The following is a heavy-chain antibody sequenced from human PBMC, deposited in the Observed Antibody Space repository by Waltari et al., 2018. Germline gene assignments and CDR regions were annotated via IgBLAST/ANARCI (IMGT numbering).Heavy chain of an antibody. CDR3: ARAGGAHCSSTSCYSRYYYYGMDV. Sequence: QVQLQESGPGLVQPSETLSLPCTVPGGSISSYYCSWITQPPGKGLETIGYIYYSGSTNYNPSLKSRVTISVDTSKNQCSLKLSSVTAADTAVDYCARAGGAHCSSTSCYSRYYYYGMDVWGQGTTVTVSS. V-gene: IGHV4-59*01. CDR1: GGSISSYY. J-gene: IGHJ6*02. D-gene: IGHD2-2*02. CDR2: IYYSGST.